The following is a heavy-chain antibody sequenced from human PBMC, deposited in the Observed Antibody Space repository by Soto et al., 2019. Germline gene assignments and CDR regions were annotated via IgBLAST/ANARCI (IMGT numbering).Heavy chain of an antibody. V-gene: IGHV4-39*01. J-gene: IGHJ6*04. CDR1: GDCISSSSYY. Sequence: TASITCTVPGDCISSSSYYWAGFRQPPGKGLEWIGSIYYSGSTYYNPSLKSRVTISVDTSKHQFSLKLSSVTAADTAVYYCARKGHVFWELQENDYHQYYLAFWTKGTSVTVSA. CDR2: IYYSGST. D-gene: IGHD3-10*02. CDR3: ARKGHVFWELQENDYHQYYLAF.